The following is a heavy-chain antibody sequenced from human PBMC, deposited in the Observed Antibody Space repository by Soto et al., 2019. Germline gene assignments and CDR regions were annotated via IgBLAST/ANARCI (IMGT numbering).Heavy chain of an antibody. Sequence: QVQLVQSGAEVKKPGASVKVSCKASGYAFSRFNIHWVRQAPGQRLEGMGGINTGNGNTKVSPKLQGRVTFTRDTSANTAYMELSRLISEATAVYYCARPEDYDAFLDLWGQGTLVTVSS. CDR2: INTGNGNT. CDR3: ARPEDYDAFLDL. J-gene: IGHJ4*02. CDR1: GYAFSRFN. D-gene: IGHD3-22*01. V-gene: IGHV1-3*04.